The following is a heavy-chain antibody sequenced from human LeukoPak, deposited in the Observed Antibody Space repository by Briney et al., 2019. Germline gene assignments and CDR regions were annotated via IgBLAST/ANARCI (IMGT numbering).Heavy chain of an antibody. Sequence: GGSLRLSCAASGFTFSNFWMHWVRQAPGKGLVWVSRINSDGSSTGYADSVKGRFTISRDNAKNSLYLQMNSLGAEDTAVYYCASRIADYWGQGTLVTVSS. V-gene: IGHV3-74*01. CDR1: GFTFSNFW. CDR3: ASRIADY. CDR2: INSDGSST. J-gene: IGHJ4*02.